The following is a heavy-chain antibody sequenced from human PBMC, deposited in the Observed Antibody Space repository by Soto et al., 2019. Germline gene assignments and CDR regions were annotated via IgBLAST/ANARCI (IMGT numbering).Heavy chain of an antibody. CDR1: GFTFSNYA. V-gene: IGHV3-23*01. D-gene: IGHD5-12*01. Sequence: EVQLLESGGGLVQPGGSLRLSCAASGFTFSNYAMSWVRQAPGKGLEWVSTVSGSGASTYYADSVKGRFTISRGTSKNTLYLQMNSLRAEDTALYYCAKAGGYDLGSFDYWGQGTLVTVSS. CDR3: AKAGGYDLGSFDY. CDR2: VSGSGAST. J-gene: IGHJ4*02.